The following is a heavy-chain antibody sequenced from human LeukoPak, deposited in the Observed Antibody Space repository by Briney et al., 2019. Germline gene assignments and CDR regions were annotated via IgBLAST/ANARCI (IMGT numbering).Heavy chain of an antibody. CDR2: ISGSGDST. V-gene: IGHV3-23*01. CDR3: ARSRRFRDSGMDY. CDR1: GFTFNTFG. Sequence: GGTLRLSCAASGFTFNTFGMSWVRQAPGKGLEWVSAISGSGDSTYYADSVKGRFTISRDSSKSTLYLQLNSLRAEDTAVYYCARSRRFRDSGMDYWGQGTLVTVSS. J-gene: IGHJ4*02. D-gene: IGHD6-25*01.